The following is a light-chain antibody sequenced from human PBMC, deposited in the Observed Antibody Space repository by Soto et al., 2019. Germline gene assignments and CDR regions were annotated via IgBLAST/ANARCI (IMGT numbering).Light chain of an antibody. Sequence: EIVLTQSPGTLSLSPGERATLSCRASQSVSNNYLAWYQQKPGQAPRLLTYGASSRATAIPDRFSGSGSGTAVTLTISRLEPEDFAVYYCQQYHNSPQTFGQGTRWIS. J-gene: IGKJ1*01. V-gene: IGKV3-20*01. CDR2: GAS. CDR3: QQYHNSPQT. CDR1: QSVSNNY.